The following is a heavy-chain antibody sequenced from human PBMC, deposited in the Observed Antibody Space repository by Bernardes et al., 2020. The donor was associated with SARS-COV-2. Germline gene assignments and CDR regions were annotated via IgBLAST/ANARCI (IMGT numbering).Heavy chain of an antibody. Sequence: GGSLRLSCAASGFTFRSYAMNWVRQAPGKGLEWVSGFSGKGDNPYYADSVKGRFTISRDNSKNMLYLQMNSLRHEDTAVYYCAKDNGGGYYPWGVDVWGQGTTVTVSS. CDR3: AKDNGGGYYPWGVDV. CDR2: FSGKGDNP. V-gene: IGHV3-23*01. J-gene: IGHJ6*02. CDR1: GFTFRSYA. D-gene: IGHD3-3*01.